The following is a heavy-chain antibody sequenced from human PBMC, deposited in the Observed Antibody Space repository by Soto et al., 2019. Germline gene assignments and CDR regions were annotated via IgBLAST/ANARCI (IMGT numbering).Heavy chain of an antibody. Sequence: ASVKVSCKASGGTFSSYAISWVRQAPGQGLEWMGGIIPIFGTANYAQKFQGRVTITADESTSTAYMELSSLRSEDTAVYYCARGPDSGYDPEDYYYGMDVWGQGTTVTSP. D-gene: IGHD5-12*01. V-gene: IGHV1-69*13. CDR1: GGTFSSYA. J-gene: IGHJ6*02. CDR2: IIPIFGTA. CDR3: ARGPDSGYDPEDYYYGMDV.